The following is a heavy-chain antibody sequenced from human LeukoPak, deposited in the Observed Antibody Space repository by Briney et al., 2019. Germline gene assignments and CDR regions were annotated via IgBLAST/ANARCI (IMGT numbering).Heavy chain of an antibody. J-gene: IGHJ6*03. V-gene: IGHV3-30-3*01. CDR3: ATEPSDDHTNHYYMDV. CDR1: GFTFSSYV. CDR2: ISYDGSNK. Sequence: GRSLRLSCAASGFTFSSYVMHWVRQAPGKGLEWVAVISYDGSNKYYVDSVKGRFTISRDNSNNTMYLQMNSLRAEDTAVYYCATEPSDDHTNHYYMDVWGKGTTVTVSS. D-gene: IGHD1-1*01.